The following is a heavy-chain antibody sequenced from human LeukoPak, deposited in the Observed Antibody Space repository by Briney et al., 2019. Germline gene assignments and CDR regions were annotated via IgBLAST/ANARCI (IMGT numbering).Heavy chain of an antibody. Sequence: PGGSLRLSCAASGFTFSSCAMSWVRQAPGKGLEWVSAISGSGGSTYYADSVKGRFTISRDNAKNSLYLQMNSLRDEDTAVYYCARALTYYDFWSGSGGEYWGQGTLVTVSS. CDR3: ARALTYYDFWSGSGGEY. CDR1: GFTFSSCA. CDR2: ISGSGGST. V-gene: IGHV3-23*01. D-gene: IGHD3-3*01. J-gene: IGHJ4*02.